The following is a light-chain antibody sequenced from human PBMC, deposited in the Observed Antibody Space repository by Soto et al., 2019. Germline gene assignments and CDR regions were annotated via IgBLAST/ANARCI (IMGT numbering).Light chain of an antibody. CDR3: MQALDSPPT. CDR1: QSLLNRNGQNC. V-gene: IGKV2-28*01. Sequence: IVMTQSPLSLPVTPGEPASISCRSSQSLLNRNGQNCLDWYLQKPGQSPQLLIHLGSVRASGVPDRFSGSGSGTDFTLKISRVEAEDVGVYFCMQALDSPPTFGGGTKVEIK. J-gene: IGKJ4*01. CDR2: LGS.